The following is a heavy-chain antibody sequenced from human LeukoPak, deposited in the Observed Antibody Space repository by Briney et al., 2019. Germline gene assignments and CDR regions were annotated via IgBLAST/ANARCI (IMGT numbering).Heavy chain of an antibody. J-gene: IGHJ4*02. D-gene: IGHD3-9*01. CDR3: ARLDFAWLFFHGY. CDR1: GGSISSYY. V-gene: IGHV4-59*08. Sequence: SETLSLTCTVSGGSISSYYWSWIRQPPGKGLEWIGCIYYSGSTNYNPSLKSRVTISVDTSKNQFSLKLSPVTAADTAVYYCARLDFAWLFFHGYWGQGTLVTVSS. CDR2: IYYSGST.